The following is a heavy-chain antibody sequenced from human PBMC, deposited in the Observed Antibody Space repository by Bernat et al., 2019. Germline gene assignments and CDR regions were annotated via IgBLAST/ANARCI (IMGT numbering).Heavy chain of an antibody. J-gene: IGHJ4*02. CDR1: GFTFDDYG. D-gene: IGHD4-17*01. Sequence: EVQLVESGGSVVRPGGSLRLSCAASGFTFDDYGLRWVRQAPGKGQEWVCGICWNGDIPGCVDSVKGRFTISRDNAKNSLYLQMNSLRDEDTALYYCARGLGLDYGGNPIDYWGQGTLVIVSS. CDR3: ARGLGLDYGGNPIDY. V-gene: IGHV3-20*04. CDR2: ICWNGDIP.